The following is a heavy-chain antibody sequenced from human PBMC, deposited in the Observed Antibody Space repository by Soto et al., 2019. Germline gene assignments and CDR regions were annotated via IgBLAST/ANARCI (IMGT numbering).Heavy chain of an antibody. CDR3: ARRGSS. Sequence: XVSLRLSCAASGFTFSSSEMYWVRQAPGKGLEWVSYIHPGGQIIFYADSVKGRFTISRDNAKNSVYLQMNNLRAEDTAVYYCARRGSSWGQGTMVTVSS. CDR1: GFTFSSSE. CDR2: IHPGGQII. D-gene: IGHD2-2*01. J-gene: IGHJ3*01. V-gene: IGHV3-48*03.